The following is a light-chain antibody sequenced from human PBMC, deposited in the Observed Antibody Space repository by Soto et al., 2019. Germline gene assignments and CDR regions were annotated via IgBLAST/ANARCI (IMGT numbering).Light chain of an antibody. CDR1: SSDVGGYNY. Sequence: QSALTQPASVSGSPGQSITISCTGTSSDVGGYNYVSWYQQHPGKAPRVMIYEVSDRPSGVSTRFSVSKSGNTASLTISGLQAEDEGDYYCGSYTGNNNYVFGTGTK. V-gene: IGLV2-14*01. CDR3: GSYTGNNNYV. J-gene: IGLJ1*01. CDR2: EVS.